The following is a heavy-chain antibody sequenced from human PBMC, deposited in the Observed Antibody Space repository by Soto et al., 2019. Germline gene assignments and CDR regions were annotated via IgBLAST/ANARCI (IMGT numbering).Heavy chain of an antibody. D-gene: IGHD2-21*02. Sequence: SETLSLTCTVSGDSISSYYWIWIRQPPGKGLEWIGYIYYSGSTKYNPSLKSRVTVSVDTSKNQFSLKLSSVTAADTAVYYCARHPRDFWFDPWGPGTLVTVSS. V-gene: IGHV4-59*08. CDR3: ARHPRDFWFDP. J-gene: IGHJ5*02. CDR2: IYYSGST. CDR1: GDSISSYY.